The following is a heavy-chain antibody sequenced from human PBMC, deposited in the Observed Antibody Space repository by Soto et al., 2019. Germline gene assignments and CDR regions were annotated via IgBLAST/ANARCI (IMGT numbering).Heavy chain of an antibody. D-gene: IGHD1-26*01. V-gene: IGHV4-39*01. CDR1: GGSISSSSYY. CDR2: IYYSGST. CDR3: ARSWELGWGYDAFDI. J-gene: IGHJ3*02. Sequence: KTSETLSLTCTVSGGSISSSSYYWVWIRQPPGKGLEWIGSIYYSGSTYYNPSLKSRVTISVDTSKNQFSLKLSSVTAADTAVYYCARSWELGWGYDAFDIWGQGKMVTVSS.